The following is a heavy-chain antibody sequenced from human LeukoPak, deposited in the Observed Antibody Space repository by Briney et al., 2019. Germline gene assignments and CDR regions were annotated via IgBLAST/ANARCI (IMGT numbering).Heavy chain of an antibody. J-gene: IGHJ4*02. CDR2: ICGNGGST. D-gene: IGHD5-12*01. V-gene: IGHV3-23*01. Sequence: GGSLRLSCAASGFTFSSYAMSWVRQAPGKGLEWVSAICGNGGSTYYADHVKGQFTISRDTSKNTLYLQMNGLRAEDTAVYYCAKVSGYDGYWGQGTLVTVSS. CDR1: GFTFSSYA. CDR3: AKVSGYDGY.